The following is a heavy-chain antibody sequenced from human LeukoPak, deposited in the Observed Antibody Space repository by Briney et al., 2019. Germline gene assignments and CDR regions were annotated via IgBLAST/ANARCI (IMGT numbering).Heavy chain of an antibody. CDR3: ARDKVAGTNWYFDL. CDR1: GGSISSYY. CDR2: IYYSGST. D-gene: IGHD6-19*01. J-gene: IGHJ2*01. Sequence: PSETLSHTCTVSGGSISSYYWSWIRQPPGKGLEWIGYIYYSGSTNYNPSLKSRVTISVDTSKNQFSLKLSSVTAADTAVYYCARDKVAGTNWYFDLWGRGTLVTVSS. V-gene: IGHV4-59*01.